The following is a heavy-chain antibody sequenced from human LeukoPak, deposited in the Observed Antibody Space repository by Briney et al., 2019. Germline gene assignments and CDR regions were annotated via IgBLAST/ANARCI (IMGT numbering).Heavy chain of an antibody. CDR3: ARRRYYDILTGYSRRGRLDY. CDR2: IYYSGST. V-gene: IGHV4-39*07. J-gene: IGHJ4*02. D-gene: IGHD3-9*01. CDR1: GGSISSSSYY. Sequence: SETLSLTCTVSGGSISSSSYYWGWIRQPPGKGLEWIGSIYYSGSTYYNPSLKSRVTISVDTSKNQFSLKLSSVTAADTAVYYCARRRYYDILTGYSRRGRLDYWGQGTLVTVSS.